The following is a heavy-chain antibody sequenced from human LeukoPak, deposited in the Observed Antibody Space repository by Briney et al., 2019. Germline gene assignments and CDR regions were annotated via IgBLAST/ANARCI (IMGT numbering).Heavy chain of an antibody. J-gene: IGHJ6*02. V-gene: IGHV4-61*01. CDR1: GGSVSSGSYY. D-gene: IGHD2-2*01. CDR2: IYYSGGT. CDR3: ARDRGYCSSTSCLRIYYYYGMDV. Sequence: PSETLSLTCTVSGGSVSSGSYYWSWIRQPPGKGLEWIGYIYYSGGTNYNPSLKSRVTISVDTSKNQFSLKLSSVTAADTAVYYCARDRGYCSSTSCLRIYYYYGMDVWGQGTTVTVSS.